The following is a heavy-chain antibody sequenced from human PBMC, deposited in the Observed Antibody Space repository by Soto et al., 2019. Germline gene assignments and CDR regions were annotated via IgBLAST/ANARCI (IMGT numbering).Heavy chain of an antibody. J-gene: IGHJ6*03. Sequence: PSETLSLTCTVSGGSISSYYWSWIRQPPGKGLEWIGYIYYTGSTNYNPSLKSRVTISVDTSKNQCSLKLSSVTAADTAVYYCARGSGYSYGYDVHYYYYMDVWGKGTTVTVSS. V-gene: IGHV4-59*01. CDR2: IYYTGST. CDR1: GGSISSYY. CDR3: ARGSGYSYGYDVHYYYYMDV. D-gene: IGHD5-18*01.